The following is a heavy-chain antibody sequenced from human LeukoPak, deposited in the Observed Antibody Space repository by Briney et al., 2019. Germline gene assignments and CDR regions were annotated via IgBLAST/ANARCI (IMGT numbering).Heavy chain of an antibody. Sequence: GGSLRLSCAASGFTFSSYWMSWVRQAPGKGVEWVANIKQDGSEKYYVDSVKGRFTISRDNAKNSLYLQMNSLRAEDTAVYYCARINLYPFYYYYGMDVWGQGTTVTVSS. CDR1: GFTFSSYW. CDR2: IKQDGSEK. V-gene: IGHV3-7*01. D-gene: IGHD2-2*01. J-gene: IGHJ6*02. CDR3: ARINLYPFYYYYGMDV.